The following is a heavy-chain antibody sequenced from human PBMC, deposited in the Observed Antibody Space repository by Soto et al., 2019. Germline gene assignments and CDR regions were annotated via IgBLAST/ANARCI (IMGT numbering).Heavy chain of an antibody. CDR2: ISSSSSTI. CDR1: GFTFSSYS. J-gene: IGHJ4*02. D-gene: IGHD3-10*01. V-gene: IGHV3-48*01. CDR3: AKNLWFGESPGYFDY. Sequence: PGGSLRLSCAASGFTFSSYSMNWVRQAPGKGLEWVSYISSSSSTIYYADSVKGRFTISRDNAKNSLYLQMNSLRAEDTAVYYCAKNLWFGESPGYFDYWGQGTLVTVSS.